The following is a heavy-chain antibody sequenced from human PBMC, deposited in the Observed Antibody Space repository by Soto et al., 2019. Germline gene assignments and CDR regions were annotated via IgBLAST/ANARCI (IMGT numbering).Heavy chain of an antibody. CDR1: GGSFSGYY. Sequence: PSETLSLTCAVYGGSFSGYYWSWIRQPPGKGLEWIGEINHSGSTNYNPSLKSRVTISVDTSKNQFSLKLSSVTAADTAVYYCARLDLPDRTGGMDVWGQGNTVTVYS. D-gene: IGHD2-15*01. CDR3: ARLDLPDRTGGMDV. V-gene: IGHV4-34*01. J-gene: IGHJ6*02. CDR2: INHSGST.